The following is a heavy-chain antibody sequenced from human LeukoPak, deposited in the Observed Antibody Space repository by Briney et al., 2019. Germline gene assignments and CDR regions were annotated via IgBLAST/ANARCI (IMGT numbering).Heavy chain of an antibody. CDR1: GFTVSSNY. J-gene: IGHJ4*02. D-gene: IGHD3-22*01. Sequence: PGGSLRLSCAASGFTVSSNYMSWVRQAPGKGREWVSVIYSGGNTYYADSVKGRFTISRDNSKNTLYLQMTSLRAEDTAVYYCARADYYDSSSYNDYWGQGTLVTVSS. CDR3: ARADYYDSSSYNDY. V-gene: IGHV3-53*01. CDR2: IYSGGNT.